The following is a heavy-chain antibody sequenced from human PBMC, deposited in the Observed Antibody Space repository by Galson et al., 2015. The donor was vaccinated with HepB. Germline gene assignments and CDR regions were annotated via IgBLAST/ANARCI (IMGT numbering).Heavy chain of an antibody. CDR2: ISGSGAFT. V-gene: IGHV3-23*01. D-gene: IGHD1-26*01. J-gene: IGHJ4*02. Sequence: SLRLSCAASGFNFESHTMNWVRQAPGKGLEWVSAISGSGAFTYYAASVKGRFTISRDNSKNTLYLQMTSLRVEDTAIYYCAKDSVSGSYLPTYFDYWGQGALVTVSS. CDR3: AKDSVSGSYLPTYFDY. CDR1: GFNFESHT.